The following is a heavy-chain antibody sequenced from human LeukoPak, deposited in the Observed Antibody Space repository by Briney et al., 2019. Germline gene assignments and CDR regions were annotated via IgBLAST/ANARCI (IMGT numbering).Heavy chain of an antibody. V-gene: IGHV4-61*02. CDR2: IYTSGST. CDR3: ASLRWLPWRGGLNNWFDT. J-gene: IGHJ5*02. Sequence: SQTLSLTCTVSGRSISTTSYYCSWIRQPAGKGLEWIQRIYTSGSTDYNPSLKSRVTISGDASKNQFSLKLSSVTAADTAVYYCASLRWLPWRGGLNNWFDTWGQGTLVSVSS. CDR1: GRSISTTSYY. D-gene: IGHD5-24*01.